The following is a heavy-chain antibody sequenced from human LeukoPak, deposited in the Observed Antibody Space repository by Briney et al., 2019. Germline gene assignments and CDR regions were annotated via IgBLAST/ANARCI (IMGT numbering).Heavy chain of an antibody. Sequence: GRSLRLSCAASGSTFSKYSVHWVRKPPAKGLEWVAVISYDARNKYYAESVKGRFTISRDNSKNTLSLQMNSLTTEDTAMYYCLSLGDDPPARGQGTLVTVSS. CDR3: LSLGDDPPA. CDR1: GSTFSKYS. CDR2: ISYDARNK. V-gene: IGHV3-30*04. J-gene: IGHJ4*02. D-gene: IGHD3-16*01.